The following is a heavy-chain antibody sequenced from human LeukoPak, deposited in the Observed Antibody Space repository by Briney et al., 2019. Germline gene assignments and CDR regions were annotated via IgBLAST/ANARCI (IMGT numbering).Heavy chain of an antibody. CDR3: AKELWFGETRYFDY. D-gene: IGHD3-10*01. CDR2: IRYDGSNK. J-gene: IGHJ4*02. Sequence: GGSLRLSCAASGFTFSSYGMHWVRQAPGKGLEWVAFIRYDGSNKYYADSVKGRFTISRDNSKNTLYLQMNSLRAEDTAVYYCAKELWFGETRYFDYWGQGTLVTVSS. CDR1: GFTFSSYG. V-gene: IGHV3-30*02.